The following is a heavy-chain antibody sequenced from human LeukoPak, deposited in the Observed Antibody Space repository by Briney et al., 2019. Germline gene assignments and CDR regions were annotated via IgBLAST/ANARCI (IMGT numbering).Heavy chain of an antibody. CDR3: AKRCRREQWLGDHCFDY. Sequence: GGSLRLSCAASGFTFSSYAMSWVRQAPGKGLEWVSGIGSSGGGTYYAGSVKGRFTISRDNSKNTLYLQMNSLRVEDTAVYYCAKRCRREQWLGDHCFDYWGQGTLVTVSS. CDR2: IGSSGGGT. J-gene: IGHJ4*02. V-gene: IGHV3-23*01. D-gene: IGHD6-19*01. CDR1: GFTFSSYA.